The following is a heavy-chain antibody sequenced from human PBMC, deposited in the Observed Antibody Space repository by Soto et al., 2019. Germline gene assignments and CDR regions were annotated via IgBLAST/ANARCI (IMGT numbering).Heavy chain of an antibody. CDR1: GYTFTSYA. J-gene: IGHJ4*02. CDR3: ARDPGYSYGYN. D-gene: IGHD5-18*01. Sequence: VASVKVSCKASGYTFTSYAIHWVRQAPGQRLEWMGWIIAVNGNTKYSQKFQGRVTITRDTSASTAYMELSSLRSEDTAVYYCARDPGYSYGYNWGQGTLVTVSS. V-gene: IGHV1-3*01. CDR2: IIAVNGNT.